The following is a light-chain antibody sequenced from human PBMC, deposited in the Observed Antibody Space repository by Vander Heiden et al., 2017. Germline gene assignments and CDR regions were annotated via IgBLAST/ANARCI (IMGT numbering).Light chain of an antibody. Sequence: DIQLTQSPSSLSASGGDRVTITCRASQGISSYLNWYQQKPGKAPKLLIYAASSLQSGVPSRFSGSGSGTDFTLTISSLQPEDVATYYCQQSYSTPRTFGQGTKVEIK. J-gene: IGKJ1*01. V-gene: IGKV1-39*01. CDR2: AAS. CDR1: QGISSY. CDR3: QQSYSTPRT.